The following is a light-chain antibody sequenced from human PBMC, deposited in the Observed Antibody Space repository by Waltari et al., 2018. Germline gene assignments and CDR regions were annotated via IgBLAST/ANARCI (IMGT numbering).Light chain of an antibody. CDR1: SKDVGGYNS. V-gene: IGLV2-14*01. CDR2: DVS. CDR3: SSQSSNDVVL. Sequence: QSALTQPASVSGSPGQSVTIFCAATSKDVGGYNSVSWYQEHPDQAPRVIIYDVSDRPSGVSDRFSGSKSGNTASLTISGLQAEDEADYYCSSQSSNDVVLFGGGTKLTVL. J-gene: IGLJ2*01.